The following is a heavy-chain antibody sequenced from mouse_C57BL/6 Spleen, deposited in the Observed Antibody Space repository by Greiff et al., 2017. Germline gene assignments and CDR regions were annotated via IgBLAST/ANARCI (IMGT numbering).Heavy chain of an antibody. V-gene: IGHV2-6*01. CDR1: GFSLTSYG. J-gene: IGHJ3*01. CDR3: ASEDYSNLTPFAY. D-gene: IGHD2-5*01. Sequence: VQLKESGPGLVAPSQSLSITCTVSGFSLTSYGVDWVRQSPGKGLEWLGVIWGVGSTNYNSALKSRLSISKDNSKSQVFLKMNSLQTDDTAMYYCASEDYSNLTPFAYWGQGTLVTVSA. CDR2: IWGVGST.